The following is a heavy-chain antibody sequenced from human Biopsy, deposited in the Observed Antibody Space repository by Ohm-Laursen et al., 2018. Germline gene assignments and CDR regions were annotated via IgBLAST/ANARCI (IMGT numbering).Heavy chain of an antibody. V-gene: IGHV3-11*01. CDR2: ISARDGVV. CDR1: GLIFSDYY. CDR3: ARGKYKDFSTGLPRPYHYTLDF. J-gene: IGHJ6*02. D-gene: IGHD3-22*01. Sequence: GSLRLSCTASGLIFSDYYMSWIRQAPGKGLEWIAYISARDGVVHYADSVKGRFTISRDNTNNSLYLQMTSLRPEDTAVFYCARGKYKDFSTGLPRPYHYTLDFWGPGTTVTVSS.